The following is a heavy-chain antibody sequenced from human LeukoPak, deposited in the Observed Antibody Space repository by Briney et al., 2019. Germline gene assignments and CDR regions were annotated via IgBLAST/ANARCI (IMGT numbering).Heavy chain of an antibody. V-gene: IGHV4-59*01. CDR2: IYYSGST. CDR3: AREATRGTNFDY. D-gene: IGHD1-26*01. J-gene: IGHJ4*02. Sequence: SETLSLTCTVSGGSISSYYWSWIRQPPGKGLEWIGYIYYSGSTNYNPSLKSRVTISVDTSKNQFYLKLSSVTAADTAVYYCAREATRGTNFDYWGQGTLVTVSS. CDR1: GGSISSYY.